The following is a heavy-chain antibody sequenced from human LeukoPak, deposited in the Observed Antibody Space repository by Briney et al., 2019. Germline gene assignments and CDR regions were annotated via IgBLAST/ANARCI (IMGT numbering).Heavy chain of an antibody. V-gene: IGHV3-23*01. CDR1: GFTFSSYG. CDR3: AKDRDGYNPYNWFDP. CDR2: ISGSGVNT. D-gene: IGHD5-24*01. J-gene: IGHJ5*02. Sequence: PGGSLRLSCAASGFTFSSYGMHWVRQAPGKGLEWVSAISGSGVNTYYADSVKGRFTISRDNSKNTLSLQMNSLRAEDTAVYFCAKDRDGYNPYNWFDPWGQGTLVTVSS.